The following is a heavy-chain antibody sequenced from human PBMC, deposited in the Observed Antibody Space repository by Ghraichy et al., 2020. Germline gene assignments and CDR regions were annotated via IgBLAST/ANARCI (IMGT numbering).Heavy chain of an antibody. D-gene: IGHD3-10*01. J-gene: IGHJ4*02. CDR1: GFTVSGSS. Sequence: GGSLRLSCAASGFTVSGSSMYWVRQAPGKGLEWVSIVYDGGSTYYAEAVKGRFTITWDKAKNTVSLQMNSLSADDTAVYYCARGALVRAGPINYWGQGTLVTVAS. CDR2: VYDGGST. V-gene: IGHV3-53*01. CDR3: ARGALVRAGPINY.